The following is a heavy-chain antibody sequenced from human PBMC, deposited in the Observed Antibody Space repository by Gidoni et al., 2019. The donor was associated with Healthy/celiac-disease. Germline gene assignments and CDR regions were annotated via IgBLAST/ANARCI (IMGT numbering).Heavy chain of an antibody. V-gene: IGHV3-11*01. Sequence: QVQLVESGGGLVKPGGSLRLSCAASGFTFSDYYMSWIRQAPGKGLEWVSYISSSGSTIYYADSVKGRFTISRDNAKNSLYLQMNSLRAEDTAVYYCARVVGIGYCSGGSCLPPGYFQHWGQGTLVTVSS. J-gene: IGHJ1*01. D-gene: IGHD2-15*01. CDR2: ISSSGSTI. CDR1: GFTFSDYY. CDR3: ARVVGIGYCSGGSCLPPGYFQH.